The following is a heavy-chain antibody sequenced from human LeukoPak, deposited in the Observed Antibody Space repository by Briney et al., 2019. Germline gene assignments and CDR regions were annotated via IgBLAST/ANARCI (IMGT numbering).Heavy chain of an antibody. Sequence: GGSLRLSCAASGFTFSSYGMHWVRQAPGKGLEWVAVISYDGSNKYYADSVKGRFTISRDNSKNTLYLQMNSLRAEDTAVYYCARDPSKGWSGSFDYWGQGTLVTVST. V-gene: IGHV3-30*19. CDR1: GFTFSSYG. CDR2: ISYDGSNK. J-gene: IGHJ4*02. D-gene: IGHD3-3*01. CDR3: ARDPSKGWSGSFDY.